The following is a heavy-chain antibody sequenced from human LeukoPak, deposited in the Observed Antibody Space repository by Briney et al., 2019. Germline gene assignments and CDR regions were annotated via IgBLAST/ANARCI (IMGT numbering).Heavy chain of an antibody. CDR1: GFTFSNAW. Sequence: PGESLRLSCAASGFTFSNAWMSWVRQAPGKGLEWVGRIKSKTDDGTTDYAVPVKGRFTISRDDSKNTLHLQMNSLKTEDTAVCYCATGDCRSTSCYVEYYYSYMDVWGKGTTVTVSS. D-gene: IGHD2-2*01. CDR2: IKSKTDDGTT. J-gene: IGHJ6*03. V-gene: IGHV3-15*01. CDR3: ATGDCRSTSCYVEYYYSYMDV.